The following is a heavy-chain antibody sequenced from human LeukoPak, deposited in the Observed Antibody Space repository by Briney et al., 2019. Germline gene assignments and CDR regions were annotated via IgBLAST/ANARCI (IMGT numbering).Heavy chain of an antibody. CDR2: INPSGGST. CDR3: ARDFRTSCYWFDP. Sequence: ASVKVSCKASGGTFSSYAISWVRQAPGQGLEWMGIINPSGGSTSYAQKFQGRVTMTRDTSTSTVYMELSSLRSEDTAVYYCARDFRTSCYWFDPWGQGTLVTVSS. V-gene: IGHV1-46*03. J-gene: IGHJ5*02. CDR1: GGTFSSYA. D-gene: IGHD2-2*01.